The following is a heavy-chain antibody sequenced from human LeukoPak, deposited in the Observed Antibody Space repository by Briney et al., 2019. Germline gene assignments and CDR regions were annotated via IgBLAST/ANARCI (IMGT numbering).Heavy chain of an antibody. CDR2: MNPNSGNT. CDR3: ARGVEMERGYSYGYDY. CDR1: GYTFTSYD. D-gene: IGHD5-18*01. Sequence: ASVKVSCKASGYTFTSYDINWVRQATGQGLEWMGWMNPNSGNTGYAQKFQGRVTMTRNTSISTAYMELSSLRSEDTAVYYCARGVEMERGYSYGYDYWGQGTLVTVSS. V-gene: IGHV1-8*01. J-gene: IGHJ4*02.